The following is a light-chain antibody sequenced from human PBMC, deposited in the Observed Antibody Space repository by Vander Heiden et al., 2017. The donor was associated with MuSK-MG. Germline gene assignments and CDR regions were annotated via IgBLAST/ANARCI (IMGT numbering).Light chain of an antibody. V-gene: IGKV3-15*01. J-gene: IGKJ2*01. CDR3: QHYINGPPSYT. CDR2: GAS. Sequence: EIVMTQSPASLSLSPGERASLSCRASQSLRSNLAWYQQKPGQGPRLLIYGASTRATGIQAMFSGSGYGTEFTLTISSRESEDFEVYYCQHYINGPPSYTFGQGTKLEIK. CDR1: QSLRSN.